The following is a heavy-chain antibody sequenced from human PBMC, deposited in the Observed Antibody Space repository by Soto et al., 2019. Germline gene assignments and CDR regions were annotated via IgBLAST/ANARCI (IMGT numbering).Heavy chain of an antibody. V-gene: IGHV1-18*01. CDR3: ARTGPPVDY. Sequence: QVQLVQSGAEVKKPGASVKVSCKASGYTFSSYAISWVRQAPGQGLEWMGWIITYNGNTNYAQKLQGRVTMITDTSTTTAYMDLRSLRSDDTAAYYCARTGPPVDYWGQGTLVTVSS. J-gene: IGHJ4*02. CDR2: IITYNGNT. CDR1: GYTFSSYA.